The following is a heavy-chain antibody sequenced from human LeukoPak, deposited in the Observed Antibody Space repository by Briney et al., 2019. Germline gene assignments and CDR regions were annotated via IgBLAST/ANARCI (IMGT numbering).Heavy chain of an antibody. CDR3: ARGVGYCSGGSCYKVRGAFDI. D-gene: IGHD2-15*01. CDR1: GLTFSGYA. J-gene: IGHJ3*02. V-gene: IGHV3-64*01. Sequence: GGSLRLSCAAPGLTFSGYAMHWVRQAPGKRLEYVSSINTNGGTTYYANSVKGRFTISRDNSKDTLYLQMGSLRAEDTAVYYCARGVGYCSGGSCYKVRGAFDIWGQGTMVTVSS. CDR2: INTNGGTT.